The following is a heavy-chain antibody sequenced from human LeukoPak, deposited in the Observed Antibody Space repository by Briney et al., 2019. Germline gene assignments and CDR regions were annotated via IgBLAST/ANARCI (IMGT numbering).Heavy chain of an antibody. CDR1: GFTFSSYA. CDR2: ISGSGGST. J-gene: IGHJ4*02. CDR3: AKDPRAIVVVPAAIDY. V-gene: IGHV3-23*01. D-gene: IGHD2-2*01. Sequence: GGSLRLSCAASGFTFSSYAMSWVRQAPGKGLEWVSAISGSGGSTYYADSVKGRFTISRDNSKNTLYLQVNSLRAEDTAVYYCAKDPRAIVVVPAAIDYWGQGTLVTVSS.